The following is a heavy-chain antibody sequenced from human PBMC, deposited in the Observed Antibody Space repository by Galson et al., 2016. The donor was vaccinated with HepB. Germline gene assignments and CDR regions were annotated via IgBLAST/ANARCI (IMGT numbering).Heavy chain of an antibody. D-gene: IGHD2-15*01. Sequence: SVKVSCKAYGGTLSNYAISWVRQAPGQGLEWMGGIIPPFGTANYAQKFQGRVAITADESTSTAYMHLSSLRSEDTAVYYCARALGYCSGGSCYSAGGYWGQGTLVTVSS. V-gene: IGHV1-69*13. CDR3: ARALGYCSGGSCYSAGGY. J-gene: IGHJ4*02. CDR2: IIPPFGTA. CDR1: GGTLSNYA.